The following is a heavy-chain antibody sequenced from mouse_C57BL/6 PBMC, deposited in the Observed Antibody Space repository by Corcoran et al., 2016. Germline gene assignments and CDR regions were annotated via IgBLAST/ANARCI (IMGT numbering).Heavy chain of an antibody. V-gene: IGHV1-9*01. CDR2: ILPGSGST. Sequence: QVQLQQSGAELMKPGASVKLSCKATGYTFTGYWIEWVKQRPGRGLEWIGEILPGSGSTKYSEKFKGKATITADTSSNTAYMQFSSLTTEDSAIYYCARWDGYDEGAWFPYWGQGTLVTVSA. D-gene: IGHD2-2*01. J-gene: IGHJ3*01. CDR3: ARWDGYDEGAWFPY. CDR1: GYTFTGYW.